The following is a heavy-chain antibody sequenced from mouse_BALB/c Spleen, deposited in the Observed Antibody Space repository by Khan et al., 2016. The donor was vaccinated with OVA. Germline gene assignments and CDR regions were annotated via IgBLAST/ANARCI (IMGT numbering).Heavy chain of an antibody. CDR3: VRDGAYHRNDGWFAY. J-gene: IGHJ3*01. CDR2: INPSNGYT. Sequence: QMQLEESGAELARPGASVKMSCKASGYTFTSYTIHWIKLRPGQGLEWIGFINPSNGYTNYNQKFKDKATLTADKSSTTVYMQLSSLTSDDSAVYNCVRDGAYHRNDGWFAYWGQRTLVTVSA. D-gene: IGHD2-14*01. CDR1: GYTFTSYT. V-gene: IGHV1-4*01.